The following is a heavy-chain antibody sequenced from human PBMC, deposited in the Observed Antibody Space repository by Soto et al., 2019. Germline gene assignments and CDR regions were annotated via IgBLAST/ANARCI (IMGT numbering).Heavy chain of an antibody. V-gene: IGHV3-7*04. CDR3: ARAISAVLIAFDM. CDR2: IKQDGSVQ. Sequence: EVQLVESGGGLVQPGGSLRLSCAGSGFTFGNYWMNWVRQAPGKGLEWVANIKQDGSVQYYVDSVKGRFTISRDNAKNSLYLQMNGLRAEDTSVYYCARAISAVLIAFDMWGQGTVVTVSS. D-gene: IGHD6-13*01. CDR1: GFTFGNYW. J-gene: IGHJ3*02.